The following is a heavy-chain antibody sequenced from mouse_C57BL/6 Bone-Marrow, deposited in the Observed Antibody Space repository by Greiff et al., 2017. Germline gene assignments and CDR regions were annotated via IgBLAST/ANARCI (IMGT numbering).Heavy chain of an antibody. D-gene: IGHD1-1*01. CDR3: ARSFITTVVATDAMDY. CDR1: GYTFTSYW. V-gene: IGHV1-50*01. J-gene: IGHJ4*01. CDR2: IDPSDSYT. Sequence: QVQLQQPGAELVKPGASVKLSCKASGYTFTSYWMQWVKQRPGQGLEWIGEIDPSDSYTNYNQKFKGKATLTVDPSSSTAYMQLSSLTSEDSAVYYCARSFITTVVATDAMDYWGQGTSVTVSS.